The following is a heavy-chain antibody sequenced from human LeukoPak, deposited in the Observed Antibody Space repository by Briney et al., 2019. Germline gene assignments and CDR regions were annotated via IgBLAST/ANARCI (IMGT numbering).Heavy chain of an antibody. J-gene: IGHJ6*03. CDR2: IYYSGST. CDR1: GGSISSSSYY. V-gene: IGHV4-39*07. Sequence: SETLSLTCTVSGGSISSSSYYWGWIRQPPGKGLEWIGSIYYSGSTYYNPSLKSRVTISVDTSKNQFSLKLSSVTAADTAVYYCARVSSSSWYENTDYYYYYYMDVWGKGTTVTVSS. CDR3: ARVSSSSWYENTDYYYYYYMDV. D-gene: IGHD6-13*01.